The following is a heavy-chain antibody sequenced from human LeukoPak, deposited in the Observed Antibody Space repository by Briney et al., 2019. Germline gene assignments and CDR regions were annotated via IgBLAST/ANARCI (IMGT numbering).Heavy chain of an antibody. CDR2: IGGSNGIT. CDR1: GFTFNSYA. J-gene: IGHJ3*01. Sequence: GGSLRLSCAASGFTFNSYAMSWVRQAPGKGLEWVSVIGGSNGITFYVGSVKGWFTISRDNAKNSLYLQMSSLRAEDTALYYCAKDISVGIVAEPVAMVSPLDVWGQGTMVTVSS. D-gene: IGHD2-2*01. CDR3: AKDISVGIVAEPVAMVSPLDV. V-gene: IGHV3-23*01.